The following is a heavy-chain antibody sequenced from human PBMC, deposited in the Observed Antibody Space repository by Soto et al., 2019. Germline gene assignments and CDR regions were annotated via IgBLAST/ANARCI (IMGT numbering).Heavy chain of an antibody. D-gene: IGHD3-3*01. Sequence: HVQLVESGGGVIQPGTSLRLSCAASGFTFSSYAMHWVRQAPGKGLEWVAFISYHGSHNYYADSVKGRFTISRDNSKNTLYLQMNSLRPEDTAVYFCAKDRTTIFGVVTYCFDNWGQGTLVTVSS. CDR1: GFTFSSYA. V-gene: IGHV3-30*18. J-gene: IGHJ4*02. CDR3: AKDRTTIFGVVTYCFDN. CDR2: ISYHGSHN.